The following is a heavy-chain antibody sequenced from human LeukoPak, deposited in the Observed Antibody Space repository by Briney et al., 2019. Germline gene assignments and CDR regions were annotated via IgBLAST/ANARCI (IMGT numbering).Heavy chain of an antibody. CDR1: GFTFDDYT. J-gene: IGHJ4*02. D-gene: IGHD2-8*01. CDR3: AKEKMVAFDY. CDR2: ISWDGGST. V-gene: IGHV3-43*01. Sequence: GGSLRLSCAASGFTFDDYTMHWVRQAPGKGLEWVSLISWDGGSTYYADSVKGRFTISRDNSKNTLYLQMNSLRAEDTAVYYCAKEKMVAFDYWGQGTLVTVSS.